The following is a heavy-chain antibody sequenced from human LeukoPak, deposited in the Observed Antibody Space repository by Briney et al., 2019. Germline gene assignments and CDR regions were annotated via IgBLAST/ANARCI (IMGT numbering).Heavy chain of an antibody. D-gene: IGHD7-27*01. V-gene: IGHV1-2*02. Sequence: GASVKVSCKASGYTFTGYYMHWVRQAPGQGLEWMGWINPNSGGTNSAQKFQGRVTMTRDTSISTAYMGLTRLRSDDTAVYYCARGPHWDPHFDYWGQGTLVTVSS. CDR1: GYTFTGYY. CDR3: ARGPHWDPHFDY. J-gene: IGHJ4*02. CDR2: INPNSGGT.